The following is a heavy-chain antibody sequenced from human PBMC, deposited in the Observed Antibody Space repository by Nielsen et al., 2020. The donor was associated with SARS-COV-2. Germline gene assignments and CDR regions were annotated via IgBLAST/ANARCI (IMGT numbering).Heavy chain of an antibody. J-gene: IGHJ2*01. V-gene: IGHV4-38-2*02. CDR1: GYSISSGYY. D-gene: IGHD3-22*01. CDR2: IYHSGST. CDR3: ARGTYYYDSSGRYWYFDL. Sequence: SETLSLTCTVSGYSISSGYYWGWIRQPPGKGLEWIGSIYHSGSTYYNPSLKSRVTISVDTSKNQFSLKLSSVTAADTAVYYCARGTYYYDSSGRYWYFDLWGRGTLVTVSS.